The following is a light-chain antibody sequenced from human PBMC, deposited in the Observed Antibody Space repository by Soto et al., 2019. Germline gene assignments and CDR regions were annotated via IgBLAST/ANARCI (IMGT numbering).Light chain of an antibody. CDR2: AAS. J-gene: IGKJ1*01. V-gene: IGKV1-39*01. Sequence: DIPMTQSPSSLSASVGDRVTITCRASQSVGNFLNWYQQKPGMPPKYLIYAASNLESGVPSRFSGSGAGTDFTLTISNLQPEEVATYFCQQSYSTWTFGQGTKVEVK. CDR1: QSVGNF. CDR3: QQSYSTWT.